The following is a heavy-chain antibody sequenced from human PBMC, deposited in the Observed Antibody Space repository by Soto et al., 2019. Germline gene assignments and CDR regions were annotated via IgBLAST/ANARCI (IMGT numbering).Heavy chain of an antibody. CDR3: AKELLFLEWLTHNWFDP. J-gene: IGHJ5*02. V-gene: IGHV3-48*03. Sequence: GGSLRLSCAASGFTFSSYEMNWVRQAPGKGLEWVSYISSSGSTIYYADSVKGRFTISRDNAKNSLYLQMNSLRAEDTAVYYCAKELLFLEWLTHNWFDPWGQGTLVTVSS. D-gene: IGHD3-3*01. CDR2: ISSSGSTI. CDR1: GFTFSSYE.